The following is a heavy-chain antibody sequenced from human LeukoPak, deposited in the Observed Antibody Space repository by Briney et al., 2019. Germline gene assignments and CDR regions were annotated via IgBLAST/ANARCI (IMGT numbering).Heavy chain of an antibody. CDR2: INPSGGST. CDR3: ARDYGDYQPHDAFDI. D-gene: IGHD4-17*01. J-gene: IGHJ3*02. Sequence: ASGKVSCKASGYTFTSYYMHWVRQAPGQGLEWMGIINPSGGSTSYAQKFQGRVTMTRDTSTSTVYMELSSLRSEDTAVYYCARDYGDYQPHDAFDIWGQGTMVTVSS. V-gene: IGHV1-46*01. CDR1: GYTFTSYY.